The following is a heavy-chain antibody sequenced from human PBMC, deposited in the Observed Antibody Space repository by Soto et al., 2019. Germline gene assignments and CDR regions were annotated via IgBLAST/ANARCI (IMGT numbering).Heavy chain of an antibody. Sequence: EVQLVESGGGLVQPGRSLRLSCAASGFTFDDNAMHWVRQAPGKGLEWVSGISWNSGSIGYAASVKGRFTISRDNAKNSLYLQMNSLRAEDTALYYCASAADYYYGMDVWGQGTTVTVSS. J-gene: IGHJ6*02. D-gene: IGHD6-13*01. V-gene: IGHV3-9*01. CDR2: ISWNSGSI. CDR1: GFTFDDNA. CDR3: ASAADYYYGMDV.